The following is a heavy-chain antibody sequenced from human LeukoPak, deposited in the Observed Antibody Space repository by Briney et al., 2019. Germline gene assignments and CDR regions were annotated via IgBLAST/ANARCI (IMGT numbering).Heavy chain of an antibody. V-gene: IGHV3-43*01. D-gene: IGHD1-26*01. Sequence: GGSLRLSCAASGFTFHDYTVHWVRQAPGKGLEWVSLISWDGGSTYYADSVKGRFTISRDNSKNTLYLQVNSLRAEDTAVYYCAKGGKWDVTPFDYWGQGTLVTVSS. CDR1: GFTFHDYT. J-gene: IGHJ4*02. CDR3: AKGGKWDVTPFDY. CDR2: ISWDGGST.